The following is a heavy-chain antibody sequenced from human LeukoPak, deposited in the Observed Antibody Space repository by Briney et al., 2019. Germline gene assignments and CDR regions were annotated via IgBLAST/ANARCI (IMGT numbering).Heavy chain of an antibody. Sequence: SETLSLTCTVSGGSISSYYWSWIRQPPGKGLEWIGYIYYSGSTNHNPSLKSRVTISVDTSKNQFSLKLSSVTAADTAVYYCARAVFYDSSGYHYGMDVWGQGTTVTVSS. D-gene: IGHD3-22*01. CDR1: GGSISSYY. CDR2: IYYSGST. CDR3: ARAVFYDSSGYHYGMDV. V-gene: IGHV4-59*01. J-gene: IGHJ6*02.